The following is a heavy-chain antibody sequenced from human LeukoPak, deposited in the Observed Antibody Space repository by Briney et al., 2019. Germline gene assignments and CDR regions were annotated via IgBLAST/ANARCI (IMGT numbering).Heavy chain of an antibody. J-gene: IGHJ4*02. V-gene: IGHV3-30*18. Sequence: PGGSLRLSCAASGFTFSSYGMHWVRQAPGKGLEWVAVISYDGSNKYYADSVKGRFTISRDNSKNTLYLQMNSLRAEDTGVYYCAKDHYWSIDYWGRGPLVTVSS. CDR3: AKDHYWSIDY. CDR1: GFTFSSYG. CDR2: ISYDGSNK. D-gene: IGHD3-3*01.